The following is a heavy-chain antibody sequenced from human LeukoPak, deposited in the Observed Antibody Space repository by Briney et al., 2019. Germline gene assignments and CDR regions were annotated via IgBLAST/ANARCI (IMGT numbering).Heavy chain of an antibody. V-gene: IGHV3-23*01. Sequence: GGSLRLSCAASGFIFSIDALSWVPHPPGKGLEWVSLISGSGGRTDYADSVKGRFTIPRDNSKNTLYLQMNSLKAEDTAVYYCARSSAAAVYYYMDVWGKGTTVTVSS. CDR2: ISGSGGRT. J-gene: IGHJ6*03. D-gene: IGHD2-2*01. CDR1: GFIFSIDA. CDR3: ARSSAAAVYYYMDV.